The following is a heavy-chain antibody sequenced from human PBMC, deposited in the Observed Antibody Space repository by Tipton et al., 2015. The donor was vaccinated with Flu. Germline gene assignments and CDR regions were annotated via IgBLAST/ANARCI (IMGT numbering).Heavy chain of an antibody. J-gene: IGHJ4*02. CDR2: ISGSGSNT. CDR3: AKDNGLWFGESHY. V-gene: IGHV3-23*01. Sequence: LSLTCAASGFTFSSYAMSWVRQAPGKGLEWVSAISGSGSNTYYADSVKGRFSISRDFSKNTLFLLMNSLRVEDTAVYYCAKDNGLWFGESHYWGLGTVATVSS. CDR1: GFTFSSYA. D-gene: IGHD3-10*01.